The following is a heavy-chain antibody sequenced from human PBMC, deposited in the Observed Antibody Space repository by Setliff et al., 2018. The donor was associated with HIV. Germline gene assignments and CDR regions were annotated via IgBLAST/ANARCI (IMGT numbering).Heavy chain of an antibody. CDR2: IYSGGST. CDR1: EFTVSSNY. V-gene: IGHV3-66*02. J-gene: IGHJ6*03. CDR3: ARLAYYDFWNGYSYDMDV. D-gene: IGHD3-3*01. Sequence: GGSLSLSCAASEFTVSSNYMSWVRQARGKGLEWVSVIYSGGSTYYTDSVNGRFTISRDNSKNTLYLQMNSLRAEDTAVYYCARLAYYDFWNGYSYDMDVWGKGTTVTVSS.